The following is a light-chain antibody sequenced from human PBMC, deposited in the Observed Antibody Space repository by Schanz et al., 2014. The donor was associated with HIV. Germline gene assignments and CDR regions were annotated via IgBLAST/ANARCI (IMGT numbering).Light chain of an antibody. CDR1: RNIRRE. V-gene: IGKV1-39*01. CDR2: ATS. Sequence: DIQLTPSPSSLSASVGDRVTITCRASRNIRRELSWYQQKPGKAPRLLIYATSLLHTGVPSRFSGSGSGTHFTLTISSLQPEDFATYYCQQFNNLITFGQGTRLEIK. CDR3: QQFNNLIT. J-gene: IGKJ5*01.